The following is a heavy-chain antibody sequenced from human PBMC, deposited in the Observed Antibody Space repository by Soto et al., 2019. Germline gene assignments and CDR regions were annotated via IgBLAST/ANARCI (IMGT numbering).Heavy chain of an antibody. V-gene: IGHV3-9*01. D-gene: IGHD3-16*01. CDR1: GFTFDDYA. CDR2: ISWNSGSI. Sequence: GGSLRLSCAASGFTFDDYAMHWVRQAPGKGLEWVSGISWNSGSIGYADSVKGRFTISRDNAKNSLYLQMNSLRAGDTALYYCAKAYDGRDYYYYYYMDVWGKGTTVTVSS. CDR3: AKAYDGRDYYYYYYMDV. J-gene: IGHJ6*03.